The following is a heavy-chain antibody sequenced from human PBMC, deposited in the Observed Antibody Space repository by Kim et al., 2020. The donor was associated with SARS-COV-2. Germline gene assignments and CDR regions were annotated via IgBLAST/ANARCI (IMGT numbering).Heavy chain of an antibody. J-gene: IGHJ4*02. D-gene: IGHD3-16*01. CDR3: ARGGSKNLYPFDY. CDR2: IYRSGNT. Sequence: SETLSLTCTVSGGVSITSNYWSWIRQPAGKGLEWIGHIYRSGNTNYNPSLQSRVTMSIDTSENQFSLKLNSLTAADTAIYYCARGGSKNLYPFDYWGQGILVTVSS. CDR1: GGVSITSNY. V-gene: IGHV4-4*07.